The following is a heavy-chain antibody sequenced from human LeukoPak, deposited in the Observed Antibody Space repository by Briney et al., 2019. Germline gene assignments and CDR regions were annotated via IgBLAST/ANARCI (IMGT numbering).Heavy chain of an antibody. Sequence: GGSVRLSCAASGFTFSSYGMHWLRQAPGKGLEWVALISYDGSEKYYADSVEGRFTISRDNSKNTLYLQMNSLRAEDTAMYSCATLLLGVGGDYWGQGTLVTVSS. CDR1: GFTFSSYG. CDR2: ISYDGSEK. V-gene: IGHV3-30*03. J-gene: IGHJ4*02. CDR3: ATLLLGVGGDY. D-gene: IGHD3-16*01.